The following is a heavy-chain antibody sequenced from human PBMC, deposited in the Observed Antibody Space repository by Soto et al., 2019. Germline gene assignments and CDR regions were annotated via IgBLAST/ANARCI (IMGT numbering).Heavy chain of an antibody. CDR3: ARGTDSSFDS. D-gene: IGHD1-1*01. J-gene: IGHJ4*02. CDR2: TYYRSKWYN. Sequence: SQTLSLTCAISGDSVSSNSAAWNWIRQSPARGLEWLGRTYYRSKWYNDYVVSMKSRISINPDTSKNQFSLQLNSVTPVDTAVYYCARGTDSSFDSWGQGSPVTVSS. CDR1: GDSVSSNSAA. V-gene: IGHV6-1*01.